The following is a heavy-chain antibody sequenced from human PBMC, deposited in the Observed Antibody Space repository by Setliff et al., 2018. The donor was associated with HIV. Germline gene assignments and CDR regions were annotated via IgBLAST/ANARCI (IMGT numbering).Heavy chain of an antibody. Sequence: SLRLSCAASGFTFSSYGMHWVRQAPGKGLEWVAVIWYDGGNKYYADSVKGRFTISRDNSKNTLYLQMNSLRAEDTAVYYCARDLGYCSGGSCYSGDNYFDYWGQGTLVTVSS. V-gene: IGHV3-33*01. CDR3: ARDLGYCSGGSCYSGDNYFDY. CDR1: GFTFSSYG. D-gene: IGHD2-15*01. J-gene: IGHJ4*02. CDR2: IWYDGGNK.